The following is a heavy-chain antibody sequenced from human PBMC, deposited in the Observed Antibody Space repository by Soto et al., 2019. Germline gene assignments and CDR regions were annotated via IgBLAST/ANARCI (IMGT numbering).Heavy chain of an antibody. CDR1: GFILSDHY. Sequence: PGGSLRFSCAGSGFILSDHYIDWVRQAPGKGLEWVGRSRDKPQGYSTAYAASVKGRFTTSRDESKNSAYLQMNSLKTEDTAVYYCVRATYFSDSSGYTRCLDYWGQGTLVTVSS. V-gene: IGHV3-72*01. CDR3: VRATYFSDSSGYTRCLDY. J-gene: IGHJ4*02. D-gene: IGHD3-22*01. CDR2: SRDKPQGYST.